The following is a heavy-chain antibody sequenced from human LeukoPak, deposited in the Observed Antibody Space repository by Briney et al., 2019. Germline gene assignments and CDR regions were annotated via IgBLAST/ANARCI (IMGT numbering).Heavy chain of an antibody. CDR1: GGSISSSSYY. Sequence: SETLSLTCTVSGGSISSSSYYWGWIRQPPGKGLEWIGSIYYSGSTYYNPSLKSRVTISVDTSKNQFSLKLSSVTAADTAVYYCARARGTIAVAALRAFDIWGQGTMVTVSS. J-gene: IGHJ3*02. V-gene: IGHV4-39*07. D-gene: IGHD6-19*01. CDR2: IYYSGST. CDR3: ARARGTIAVAALRAFDI.